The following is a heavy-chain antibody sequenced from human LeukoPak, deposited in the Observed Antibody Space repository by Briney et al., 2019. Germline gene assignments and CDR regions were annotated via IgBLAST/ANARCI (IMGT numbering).Heavy chain of an antibody. Sequence: SETLSLTCTVSGYSISSGYDWGWIRQPPGKGLEWIGSIYHSGSTYYNPSLKSRVTISVDTSKNQFSLKLSSVTAADTAVYYCARESYYDSSGYSHDAFDIWGQGTMVTVSS. J-gene: IGHJ3*02. CDR2: IYHSGST. V-gene: IGHV4-38-2*02. D-gene: IGHD3-22*01. CDR1: GYSISSGYD. CDR3: ARESYYDSSGYSHDAFDI.